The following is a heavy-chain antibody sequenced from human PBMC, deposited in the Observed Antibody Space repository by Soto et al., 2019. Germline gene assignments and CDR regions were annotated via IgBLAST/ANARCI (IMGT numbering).Heavy chain of an antibody. D-gene: IGHD1-26*01. CDR1: GGSISSYY. V-gene: IGHV4-59*01. Sequence: QVQLQESGPGLVKPSETLSLTCTVSGGSISSYYWSWIRQPPGKGLEWIGYIYYSGSTNYNPSLKSRVTISVDTSKNQFSLKLSSVTAADTAVYYCARDQYSGSYYSYNWFDPWGQGTLVTVSS. J-gene: IGHJ5*02. CDR2: IYYSGST. CDR3: ARDQYSGSYYSYNWFDP.